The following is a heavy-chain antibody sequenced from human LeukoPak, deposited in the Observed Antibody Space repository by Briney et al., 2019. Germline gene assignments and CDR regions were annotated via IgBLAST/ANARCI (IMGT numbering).Heavy chain of an antibody. J-gene: IGHJ5*02. V-gene: IGHV3-43*02. D-gene: IGHD5-12*01. CDR2: ISGDGSSS. CDR3: AKDREHTGYDS. Sequence: PGRSLRLSCAASGFTFDDYAMHWVRQAPGKGLEWVSFISGDGSSSYYAESVKGRFTISRDNSKNSLYLQMNSLRAEDTALYYCAKDREHTGYDSWGQGTLVTVSS. CDR1: GFTFDDYA.